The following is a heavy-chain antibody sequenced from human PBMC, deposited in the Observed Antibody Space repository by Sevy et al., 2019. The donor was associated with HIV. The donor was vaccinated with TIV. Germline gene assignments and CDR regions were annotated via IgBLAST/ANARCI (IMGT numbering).Heavy chain of an antibody. J-gene: IGHJ3*02. D-gene: IGHD1-26*01. CDR2: IKQDVSEI. V-gene: IGHV3-7*01. Sequence: GGSLRLSCAASGFTFSSNWMSWVRQAPGKGLEWVANIKQDVSEIYYVDSVKGRFTISRDNAKNSLYLQMSSLRAEDTAVYYCARERGISFIVGATTGAFDIWGQGTMVTVSS. CDR3: ARERGISFIVGATTGAFDI. CDR1: GFTFSSNW.